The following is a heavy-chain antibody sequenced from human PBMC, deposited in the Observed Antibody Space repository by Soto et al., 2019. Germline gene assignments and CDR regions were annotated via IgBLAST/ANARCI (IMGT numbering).Heavy chain of an antibody. CDR1: GFTFSSYA. J-gene: IGHJ4*02. D-gene: IGHD2-15*01. V-gene: IGHV3-30-3*01. CDR3: ARDLPYCSGGSCSTGGFDY. CDR2: ISYDGSNK. Sequence: GGSLRLSCAASGFTFSSYAMHWVRQAPGKGLEWVAVISYDGSNKYYADSVKGRFTISRDNSKNTLYLQMNSLRAEDTAVYYCARDLPYCSGGSCSTGGFDYWGQGTLVTVSS.